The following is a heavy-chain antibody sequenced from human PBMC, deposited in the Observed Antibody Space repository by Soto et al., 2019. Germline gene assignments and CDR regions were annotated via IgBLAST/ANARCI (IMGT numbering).Heavy chain of an antibody. Sequence: QVQFVQSGAEVKKPGASVKVSCKTPGYTFTRYHIHWVRQAPGQRLEWMGWINVGNGNTRYSQKFQGRLTLRRDTPWNNSYPELKSLISEDTAVYYCATPRDYDGCLDSWGQGTLVTVSS. CDR3: ATPRDYDGCLDS. J-gene: IGHJ4*02. CDR2: INVGNGNT. V-gene: IGHV1-3*01. CDR1: GYTFTRYH. D-gene: IGHD3-22*01.